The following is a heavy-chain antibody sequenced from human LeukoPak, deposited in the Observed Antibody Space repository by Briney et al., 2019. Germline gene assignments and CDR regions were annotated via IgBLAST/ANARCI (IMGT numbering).Heavy chain of an antibody. V-gene: IGHV1-46*01. CDR3: ARDGPATYYYDSSGYYLFDY. CDR1: GYTFTSHY. CDR2: INPSGGST. J-gene: IGHJ4*02. D-gene: IGHD3-22*01. Sequence: GASVKVSCKASGYTFTSHYMHWVRQAPEQGLEWMGIINPSGGSTSYAQKFQGRVTMTRDMSTRTDYMELSSLRYEDTAVYYCARDGPATYYYDSSGYYLFDYWGQGTLVTVSS.